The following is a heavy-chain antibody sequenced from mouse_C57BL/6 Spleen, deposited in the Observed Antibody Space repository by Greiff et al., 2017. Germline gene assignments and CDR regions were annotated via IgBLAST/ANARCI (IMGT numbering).Heavy chain of an antibody. CDR3: ARSNLYYGSNYAMDY. Sequence: QVQLQQPGAELVKPGASVKMSCKASGYTFTSYWITWVKQRPGQGLEWIGDIYPGSGSTNYTEKFKSKANLTVDTSSSTAYMQLSSLTSEDSAVYYCARSNLYYGSNYAMDYWGQGTSVTVSS. CDR2: IYPGSGST. CDR1: GYTFTSYW. D-gene: IGHD1-1*01. J-gene: IGHJ4*01. V-gene: IGHV1-55*01.